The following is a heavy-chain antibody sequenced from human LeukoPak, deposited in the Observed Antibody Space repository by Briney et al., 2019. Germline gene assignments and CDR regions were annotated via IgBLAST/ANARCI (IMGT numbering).Heavy chain of an antibody. J-gene: IGHJ4*02. CDR1: GFTFSNYW. V-gene: IGHV3-7*05. CDR3: ARTRRATSRYSDVDY. Sequence: PAGGSLRLSCAASGFTFSNYWMSWARQAPGKGLEWVASLKEDGSEKDYVDSVKGRFTISRDNAKNSLYLQMDSLRAEDTAVYYCARTRRATSRYSDVDYWGQGTLVTVSS. CDR2: LKEDGSEK. D-gene: IGHD1-26*01.